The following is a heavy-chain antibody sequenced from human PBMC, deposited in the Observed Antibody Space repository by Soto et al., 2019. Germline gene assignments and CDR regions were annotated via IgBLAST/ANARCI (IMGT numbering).Heavy chain of an antibody. V-gene: IGHV3-11*06. CDR3: ASSSGWYYDY. CDR2: ISSNIIYT. J-gene: IGHJ4*02. Sequence: GGSLRLSCAASGFTFSDYYMSWIRQAPGKGLEWVSYISSNIIYTDYADSVKGRFTISRDNSKNTLYLQMNSLRAEDTAVYYCASSSGWYYDYWGQGTLVTVSS. CDR1: GFTFSDYY. D-gene: IGHD6-19*01.